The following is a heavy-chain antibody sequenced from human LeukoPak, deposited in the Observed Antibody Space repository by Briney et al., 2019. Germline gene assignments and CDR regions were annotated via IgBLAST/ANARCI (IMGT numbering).Heavy chain of an antibody. CDR2: INQDGSKK. Sequence: PGGSLRLSCAASGFTFSSYWMSWVRQAPGEGLEWVAKINQDGSKKSYVDSVKGRFTISRDNAKNSLYLQMNSLRAEDTAIYYCTRVGYIDEGIDYWGQGTLVTVSS. V-gene: IGHV3-7*04. D-gene: IGHD5-24*01. CDR1: GFTFSSYW. CDR3: TRVGYIDEGIDY. J-gene: IGHJ4*02.